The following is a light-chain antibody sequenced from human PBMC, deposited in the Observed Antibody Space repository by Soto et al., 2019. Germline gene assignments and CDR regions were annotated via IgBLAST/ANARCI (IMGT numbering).Light chain of an antibody. J-gene: IGKJ1*01. CDR2: GAG. Sequence: EIVLTQSPGSLYLPPGGRATLSCRASQSVSSGYVAWYQQKPGQSPRLLMYGAGNGASGIPDRFRGSGSGTDFTLTISRLEPEDFAVYYCQQYGSSPTFGQGTKVDIK. CDR1: QSVSSGY. CDR3: QQYGSSPT. V-gene: IGKV3-20*01.